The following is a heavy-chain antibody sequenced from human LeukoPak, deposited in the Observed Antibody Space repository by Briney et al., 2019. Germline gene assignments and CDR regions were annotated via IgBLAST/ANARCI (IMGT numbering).Heavy chain of an antibody. J-gene: IGHJ4*02. CDR2: VSDDGYTK. D-gene: IGHD3-10*01. CDR1: RVTFNNYA. Sequence: GGSLRLSCAAPRVTFNNYALHWVRQAPGKGLEWLAAVSDDGYTKYYVDSVKGRFAISRDNSNNTLYLQMNSLRPDDTAVYYCAREGIYFDSWGQGSLVTVSS. V-gene: IGHV3-30*09. CDR3: AREGIYFDS.